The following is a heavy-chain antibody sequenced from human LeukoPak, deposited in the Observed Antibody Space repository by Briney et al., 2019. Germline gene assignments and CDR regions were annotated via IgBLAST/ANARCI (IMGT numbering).Heavy chain of an antibody. J-gene: IGHJ6*03. D-gene: IGHD3-3*01. V-gene: IGHV3-48*01. CDR2: ICSGGTT. Sequence: GGSLRLSCAASGFTFSTYSMNWVRQAPGKGLEWVSYICSGGTTYYADPVKGRVTIPRDDAKNSLYLQMNSLTAEDTVVYYCARDQDDSRNAYYVSYSYYLDVWGKGTTVLVSS. CDR1: GFTFSTYS. CDR3: ARDQDDSRNAYYVSYSYYLDV.